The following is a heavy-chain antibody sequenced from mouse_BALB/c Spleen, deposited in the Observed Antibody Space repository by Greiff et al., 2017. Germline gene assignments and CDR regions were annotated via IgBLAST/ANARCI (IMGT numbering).Heavy chain of an antibody. CDR1: GDSITSGY. V-gene: IGHV3-8*02. Sequence: VQLKESGPSLVKPSQTLSLTCSVTGDSITSGYWNWIRKFPGNKLEYMGYISYSGSTYYNPSLKSRISITRDTSKNQYYLQLNSVTTEDTATYYCAREAGTTVVAPHAMDYWGQGTSVTVSS. CDR3: AREAGTTVVAPHAMDY. CDR2: ISYSGST. D-gene: IGHD1-1*01. J-gene: IGHJ4*01.